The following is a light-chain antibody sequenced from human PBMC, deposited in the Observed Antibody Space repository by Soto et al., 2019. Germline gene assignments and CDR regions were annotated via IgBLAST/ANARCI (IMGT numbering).Light chain of an antibody. J-gene: IGKJ2*01. Sequence: DIQMTQSPSSLSASVGDRVTITCRAGQSIGRYLSWFQQKPGKVPKLLIYAASSLQSGVPSRFSCSGSGTDFTLTISSLQPEDFATYYCRQISSIPHAVGHGTKLEI. V-gene: IGKV1-39*01. CDR1: QSIGRY. CDR2: AAS. CDR3: RQISSIPHA.